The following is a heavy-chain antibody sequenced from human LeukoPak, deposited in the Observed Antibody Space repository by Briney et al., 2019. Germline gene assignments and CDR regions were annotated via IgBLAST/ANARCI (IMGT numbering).Heavy chain of an antibody. V-gene: IGHV4-39*07. Sequence: PSETLSLTCTVSGGSISSSSYYWGWLRQPPGKGLEWIGSIYYSGSTYYNPSLKSRVTISVDTSKNQFSLKLSSVTAADTAVYYCARDGIYSGSYPFDYWGQGTLVTVSS. CDR2: IYYSGST. CDR1: GGSISSSSYY. J-gene: IGHJ4*02. D-gene: IGHD1-26*01. CDR3: ARDGIYSGSYPFDY.